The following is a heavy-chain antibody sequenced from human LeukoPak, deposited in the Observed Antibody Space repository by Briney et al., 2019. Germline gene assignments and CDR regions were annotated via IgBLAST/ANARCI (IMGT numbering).Heavy chain of an antibody. CDR3: ARSPGYSYGSHFDY. Sequence: PSETLSLTCTISGASITNYYWGWIRQPPGKGLEWIGYIYYSGSTNYNPSLKSRVTISFDTSKNHFSLQLRSVTVADTAVYYCARSPGYSYGSHFDYWGQGTLVTVSS. V-gene: IGHV4-59*01. CDR1: GASITNYY. CDR2: IYYSGST. D-gene: IGHD5-18*01. J-gene: IGHJ4*02.